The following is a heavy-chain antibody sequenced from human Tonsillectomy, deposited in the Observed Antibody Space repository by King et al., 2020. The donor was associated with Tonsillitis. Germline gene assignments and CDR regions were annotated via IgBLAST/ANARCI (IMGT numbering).Heavy chain of an antibody. Sequence: VQLQESGPGLVKPSETLSLTCTVSGGSISSYYWTWIRQPPGKGLEWIGYIYNSGSTNYNPFLKSRITISLDTSKNQFSLKLSSVTAADTAVYYCARTPEFMVPGVITPLGWFDPWGQGTLVTVSS. J-gene: IGHJ5*02. CDR2: IYNSGST. D-gene: IGHD3-10*01. CDR1: GGSISSYY. CDR3: ARTPEFMVPGVITPLGWFDP. V-gene: IGHV4-59*01.